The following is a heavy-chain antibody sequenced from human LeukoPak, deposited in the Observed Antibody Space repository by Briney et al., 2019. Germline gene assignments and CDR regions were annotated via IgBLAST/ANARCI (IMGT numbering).Heavy chain of an antibody. J-gene: IGHJ4*02. CDR1: GGSISSGRYC. CDR2: IYTSAST. V-gene: IGHV4-61*02. D-gene: IGHD6-6*01. CDR3: ARESGSYSSSYRFDS. Sequence: SETLSVTCAVSGGSISSGRYCGGWIRQPAGKGLEWIVRIYTSASTNYNPSLKSRVTISLDTSKNQFSLKLSSVTAADTAVYYCARESGSYSSSYRFDSWGQGTLVTVSS.